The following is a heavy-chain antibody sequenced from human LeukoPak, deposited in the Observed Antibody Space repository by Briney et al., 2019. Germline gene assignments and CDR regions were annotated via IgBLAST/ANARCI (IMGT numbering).Heavy chain of an antibody. V-gene: IGHV1-69*05. CDR1: GGTFRSYA. CDR2: IIPIFGTA. CDR3: ARDAQYYDFWSGYYTNWFDP. D-gene: IGHD3-3*01. Sequence: SVKVSCKASGGTFRSYAISWVRQAPGQGLEWMGGIIPIFGTANYAQKFQGRVTITTDESTSTAYMELSSLRSEDTAVYYCARDAQYYDFWSGYYTNWFDPWGQGTLVTVSS. J-gene: IGHJ5*02.